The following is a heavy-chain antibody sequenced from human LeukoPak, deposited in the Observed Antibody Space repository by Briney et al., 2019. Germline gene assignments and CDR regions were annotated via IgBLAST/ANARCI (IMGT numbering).Heavy chain of an antibody. Sequence: SETLSLTCAVSGGSISSSNWWSWVRQPPGKGLEWIGEIYHSGSTNYNPSLKSRVTISVDKSKNQFSLKLSSVTAADTAVYYCAREGDCSGGSCYFDYWGQGTLVTVSS. CDR2: IYHSGST. CDR3: AREGDCSGGSCYFDY. V-gene: IGHV4-4*02. CDR1: GGSISSSNW. J-gene: IGHJ4*02. D-gene: IGHD2-15*01.